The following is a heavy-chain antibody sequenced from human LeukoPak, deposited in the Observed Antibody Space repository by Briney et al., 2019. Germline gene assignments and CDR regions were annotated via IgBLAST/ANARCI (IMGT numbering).Heavy chain of an antibody. J-gene: IGHJ4*02. CDR2: INPNSGGT. D-gene: IGHD1-1*01. Sequence: ASVKVSCKTSGYTFTDYFMQWVRHAPGQGLEWMGWINPNSGGTSYAQKFQGRVTMTRDTSISTAYMELSRVRSDDTAVYYCARDYELGTAGTAYEYFDNWGQGTLVTVSS. CDR3: ARDYELGTAGTAYEYFDN. V-gene: IGHV1-2*02. CDR1: GYTFTDYF.